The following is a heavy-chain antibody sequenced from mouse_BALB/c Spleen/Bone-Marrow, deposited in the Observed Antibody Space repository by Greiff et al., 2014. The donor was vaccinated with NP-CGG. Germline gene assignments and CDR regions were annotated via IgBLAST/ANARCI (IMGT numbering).Heavy chain of an antibody. V-gene: IGHV1-5*01. D-gene: IGHD1-3*01. CDR1: GFSFTSYW. CDR2: IYPGNSDT. CDR3: AKEWYCDFDY. Sequence: DVKLQESGTGLARPGASVKMSCKASGFSFTSYWMHWVKQRPGQGLEWIGAIYPGNSDTSYNQKFKGKAKLTAVTSASTAYMELSSLTNEDSAVYYCAKEWYCDFDYWGQGTTLTVSS. J-gene: IGHJ2*01.